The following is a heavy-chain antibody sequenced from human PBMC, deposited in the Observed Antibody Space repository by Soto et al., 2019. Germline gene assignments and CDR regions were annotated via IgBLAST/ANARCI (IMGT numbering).Heavy chain of an antibody. CDR2: INHSGST. CDR1: GGSFSGYY. CDR3: AELRGYSYGPDY. V-gene: IGHV4-34*01. Sequence: QVQLQQWGAGLLKPSETLSLTCAVYGGSFSGYYWSWIRQPPGKGLEWIGEINHSGSTNYNPSLKSRVTISVDTSKNQFSLKLSSVTVADTAVYYCAELRGYSYGPDYWGQGTLVTVSS. D-gene: IGHD5-18*01. J-gene: IGHJ4*02.